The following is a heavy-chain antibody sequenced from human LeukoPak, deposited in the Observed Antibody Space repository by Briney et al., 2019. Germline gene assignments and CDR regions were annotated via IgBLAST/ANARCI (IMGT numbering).Heavy chain of an antibody. V-gene: IGHV3-7*01. Sequence: GGSLRLSCAASGFTFSSNWMTWVRQAPGKGLEWVANIEEDGSETYYVDSVKGRSIISRDNANKLLSLQMNSLRVEDTAVYYCAKVAKYYYGSETYYFFEHWGQGTPVTASS. CDR2: IEEDGSET. CDR3: AKVAKYYYGSETYYFFEH. J-gene: IGHJ4*02. D-gene: IGHD3-10*01. CDR1: GFTFSSNW.